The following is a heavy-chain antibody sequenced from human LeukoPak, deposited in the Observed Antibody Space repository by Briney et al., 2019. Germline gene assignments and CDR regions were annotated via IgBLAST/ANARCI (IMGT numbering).Heavy chain of an antibody. CDR2: IKQDGSEK. V-gene: IGHV3-7*01. D-gene: IGHD1-26*01. CDR3: ARDREEVGATNY. J-gene: IGHJ4*02. CDR1: GFTISSYW. Sequence: GGSLRLSCAASGFTISSYWMSWVRQAPGKGLEWVANIKQDGSEKYYVDSVKGRFTISRDNAKNSLYLQMNSLRAEDTAVYYCARDREEVGATNYWGQGTLVTVSS.